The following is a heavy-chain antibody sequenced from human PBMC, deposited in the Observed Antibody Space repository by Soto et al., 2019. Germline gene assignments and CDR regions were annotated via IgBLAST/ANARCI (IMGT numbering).Heavy chain of an antibody. CDR3: ARPGSAGPAAIRSVAFDI. CDR2: ILPILGLA. J-gene: IGHJ3*02. Sequence: QVQLVQSGAEVKKPGSSVKVSCKASGGTFSSYTISWVRQAPGQGLEWVGRILPILGLANSAPKFQGRVTITADNSTSTAYMELSSLRSEDTAVYYCARPGSAGPAAIRSVAFDIWGQGTMGTVSS. CDR1: GGTFSSYT. D-gene: IGHD2-2*02. V-gene: IGHV1-69*02.